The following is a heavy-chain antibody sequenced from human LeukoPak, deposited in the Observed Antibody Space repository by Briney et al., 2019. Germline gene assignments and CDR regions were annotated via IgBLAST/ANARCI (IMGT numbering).Heavy chain of an antibody. D-gene: IGHD6-13*01. Sequence: GGSLRLSCAASGFTFSSYWMHWVRQAPGKGLVWVSRVNSDGSTTSYADSVKGRFTISRDNAKNTLYLQVNSPRAEDTAVYHCARSGAYTGSTWTFDSWGQGALVTVSS. CDR2: VNSDGSTT. CDR1: GFTFSSYW. J-gene: IGHJ4*02. V-gene: IGHV3-74*01. CDR3: ARSGAYTGSTWTFDS.